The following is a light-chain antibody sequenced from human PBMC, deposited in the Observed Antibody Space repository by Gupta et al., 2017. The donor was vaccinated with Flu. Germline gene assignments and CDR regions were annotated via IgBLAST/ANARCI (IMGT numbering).Light chain of an antibody. Sequence: IQMAQAQSVLSASVGDSVTITCRASHDVSNYVVWYQQKAGEGPRLLIYLASTLHSGVPSRFSGSGSGTDFTLTITSLQPEDVATYYCQNYNSVPWAFGQGTKVQIK. CDR2: LAS. CDR1: HDVSNY. V-gene: IGKV1-27*01. CDR3: QNYNSVPWA. J-gene: IGKJ1*01.